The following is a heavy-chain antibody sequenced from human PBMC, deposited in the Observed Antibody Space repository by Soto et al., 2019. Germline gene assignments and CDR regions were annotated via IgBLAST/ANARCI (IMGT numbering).Heavy chain of an antibody. CDR3: ARDPTRYCSGGSCYGNWFDP. J-gene: IGHJ5*02. V-gene: IGHV4-59*01. D-gene: IGHD2-15*01. CDR1: GGSISSYY. Sequence: SETLSLTCTVAGGSISSYYGSWIRQPPGKGLEWIGHIYYSGSTNYNPSLKSRVTISVDTSKNQFSLKLSSVTAADTAVYYCARDPTRYCSGGSCYGNWFDPWGQGTLVTVSS. CDR2: IYYSGST.